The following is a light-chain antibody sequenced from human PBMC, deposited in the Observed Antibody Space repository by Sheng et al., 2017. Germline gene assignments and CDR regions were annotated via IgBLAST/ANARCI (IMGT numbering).Light chain of an antibody. CDR1: QNISTY. CDR2: AAA. J-gene: IGKJ1*01. V-gene: IGKV1-39*01. CDR3: QQSYTIPRT. Sequence: DIQMTQSPSSLSASVGDRVTITCRASQNISTYLNWYQQKPGKAPKLLIFAAATLQTGVPSRFTGGGSVTDFTLTITSLRPEDFATYYCQQSYTIPRTFGQGTE.